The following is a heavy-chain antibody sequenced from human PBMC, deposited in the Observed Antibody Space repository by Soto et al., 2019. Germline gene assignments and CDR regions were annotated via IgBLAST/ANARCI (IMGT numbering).Heavy chain of an antibody. CDR2: THYSGNT. J-gene: IGHJ4*02. CDR1: GGSISTYY. V-gene: IGHV4-59*13. D-gene: IGHD4-17*01. Sequence: QVQLQESGPGLVKPSETLSLTCTVSGGSISTYYWDWIRQPPGKELEWIGYTHYSGNTNYHPSLRSRVTISLDTSRNQFSLKLSSVTAADTAIYYCARHTVTSRAGFDYWGPGALVTVSS. CDR3: ARHTVTSRAGFDY.